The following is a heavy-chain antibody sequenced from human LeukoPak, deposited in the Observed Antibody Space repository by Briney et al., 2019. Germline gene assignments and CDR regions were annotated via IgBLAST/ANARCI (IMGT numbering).Heavy chain of an antibody. CDR2: MNPSDNGV. V-gene: IGHV1-2*02. J-gene: IGHJ4*02. Sequence: ASVKVSCKASGYTFTDHYIHWVRQAPGQGLEWMGWMNPSDNGVNYAQKFQGRVAMTRDTSISTAYVEVTRLTSDDTAVYYCTTNAAALDYWXQGTLVTVSS. CDR1: GYTFTDHY. D-gene: IGHD6-13*01. CDR3: TTNAAALDY.